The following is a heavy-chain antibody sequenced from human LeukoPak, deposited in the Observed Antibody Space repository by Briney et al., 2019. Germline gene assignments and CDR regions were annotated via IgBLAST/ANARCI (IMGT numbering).Heavy chain of an antibody. J-gene: IGHJ3*02. D-gene: IGHD4-17*01. V-gene: IGHV1-2*06. CDR3: AREGDYEAFDI. CDR1: GYAFTGYY. Sequence: EASVKVSCKASGYAFTGYYMHMVRQAPGPGLEWMGRINPNSGGTNYAQKFQGRVTMTSATSISTTYMELSRLRSDDTAVYYCAREGDYEAFDIWGQGTMVTVSS. CDR2: INPNSGGT.